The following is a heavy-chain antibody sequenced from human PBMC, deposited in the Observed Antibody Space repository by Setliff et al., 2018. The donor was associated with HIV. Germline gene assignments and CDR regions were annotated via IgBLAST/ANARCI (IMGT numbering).Heavy chain of an antibody. V-gene: IGHV3-30*02. CDR2: LRFDGSNK. CDR3: ARHDVVRGAIDN. Sequence: GSLRLSCAAFGFTFSNYGMHWVRQAPGKGLEWVAFLRFDGSNKSYGDSVKGRFTISRDNSKNTLYVQMNSLRAEDTAVYYCARHDVVRGAIDNWGQGTLVTVS. D-gene: IGHD3-10*01. J-gene: IGHJ4*02. CDR1: GFTFSNYG.